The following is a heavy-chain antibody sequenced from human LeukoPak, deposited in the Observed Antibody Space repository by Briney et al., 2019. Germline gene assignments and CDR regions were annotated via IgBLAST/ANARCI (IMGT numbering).Heavy chain of an antibody. J-gene: IGHJ6*02. CDR1: GFTFSSYA. CDR3: ARGSLAVAATPLYGMDV. CDR2: INHSGST. Sequence: GSLRLSCAASGFTFSSYAMSWVRQAPGKGLEWIGEINHSGSTNYNPSLKSRVTISVDTSKNQFSLKLSSVTAADTAVYYCARGSLAVAATPLYGMDVWGQGTTVTVSS. V-gene: IGHV4-34*01. D-gene: IGHD6-19*01.